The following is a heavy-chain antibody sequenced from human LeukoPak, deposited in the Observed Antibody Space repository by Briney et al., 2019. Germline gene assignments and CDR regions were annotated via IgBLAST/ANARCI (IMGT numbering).Heavy chain of an antibody. J-gene: IGHJ5*02. V-gene: IGHV3-53*01. CDR3: ARKTDSRHTIWFRELLGFDP. D-gene: IGHD3-10*01. CDR2: IYSGGST. CDR1: GFTVSSNY. Sequence: GGSLRLSCAASGFTVSSNYMSWVRQAPGKGLEWVSVIYSGGSTYYADSVKGRFTISRDNSKNTLYLQMNSLRAEDTAVYYCARKTDSRHTIWFRELLGFDPWGQGTLVTVSS.